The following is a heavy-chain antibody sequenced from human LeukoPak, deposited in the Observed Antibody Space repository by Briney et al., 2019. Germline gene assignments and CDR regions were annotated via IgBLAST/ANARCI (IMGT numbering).Heavy chain of an antibody. J-gene: IGHJ4*02. CDR1: GGTFSSYA. CDR2: IIPIFGTA. V-gene: IGHV1-69*05. CDR3: ARSHYSGSYWGKYYFDY. Sequence: SVKVSCKASGGTFSSYAISWVRQAPGQGLEWMGRIIPIFGTANYAQKFQGRVTITTDESTSTAYMELSSLRSEDTAAYYCARSHYSGSYWGKYYFDYWGQGTLVTVSS. D-gene: IGHD1-26*01.